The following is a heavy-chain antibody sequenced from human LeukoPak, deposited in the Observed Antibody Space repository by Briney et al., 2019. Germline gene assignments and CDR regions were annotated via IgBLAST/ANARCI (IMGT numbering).Heavy chain of an antibody. Sequence: ASVKVSCKASGYTFTSYGISWVRQAPGQGLEWMGWISAYNGNTNYAQKLQGRVTMTTDTSTSTAYMELRSLRSEDTAVYYCARDDYYDSSGAYWGQGTLVTVSS. V-gene: IGHV1-18*01. J-gene: IGHJ4*02. CDR2: ISAYNGNT. CDR3: ARDDYYDSSGAY. D-gene: IGHD3-22*01. CDR1: GYTFTSYG.